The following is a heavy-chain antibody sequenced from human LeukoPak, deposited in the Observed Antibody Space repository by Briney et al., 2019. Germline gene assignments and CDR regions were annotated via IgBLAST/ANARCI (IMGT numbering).Heavy chain of an antibody. CDR3: AKALYDRNYYYYMDV. V-gene: IGHV4-34*01. Sequence: SETLSLTCAVYGGSFSGHYWSWIRQPPGKGLEWIGEINHSGSTNYNPSLKSRVTISVDTSKNQFSLKLSSVTAADTAVYYCAKALYDRNYYYYMDVWGKGTTVTVSS. D-gene: IGHD2-2*02. J-gene: IGHJ6*03. CDR2: INHSGST. CDR1: GGSFSGHY.